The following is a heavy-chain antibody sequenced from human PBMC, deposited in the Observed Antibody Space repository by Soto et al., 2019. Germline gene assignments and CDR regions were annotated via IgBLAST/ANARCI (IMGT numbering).Heavy chain of an antibody. CDR1: GFTFDYYG. J-gene: IGHJ4*02. D-gene: IGHD1-26*01. CDR3: ARAPQPGELLPIAY. Sequence: GGSLILSCAAAGFTFDYYGMSWVRQAPGKGLEWVSGINWNGGSTGYADSVKGRFTISRDNAKNSLYLQMNSLRAEDTALYYCARAPQPGELLPIAYWGQGTLVTVSS. CDR2: INWNGGST. V-gene: IGHV3-20*04.